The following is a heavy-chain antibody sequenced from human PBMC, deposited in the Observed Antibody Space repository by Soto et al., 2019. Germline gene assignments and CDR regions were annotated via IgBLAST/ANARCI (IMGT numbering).Heavy chain of an antibody. CDR2: INHSGST. D-gene: IGHD3-3*01. Sequence: PSETLSLTCAVYGGSFSGYYWSWIRQPPGKGLEWIGEINHSGSTNYNPSLKSRVTISVDTSKNQFSLKLSSVTAADTAVYYCARGGLFGVVMYNWFDPWGQGTLVTVSS. J-gene: IGHJ5*02. CDR3: ARGGLFGVVMYNWFDP. V-gene: IGHV4-34*01. CDR1: GGSFSGYY.